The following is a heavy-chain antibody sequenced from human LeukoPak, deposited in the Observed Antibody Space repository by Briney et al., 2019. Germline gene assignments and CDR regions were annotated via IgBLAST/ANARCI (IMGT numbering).Heavy chain of an antibody. J-gene: IGHJ4*02. CDR3: ARLTPGIAAAGLLYYFDY. V-gene: IGHV4-59*08. CDR2: IYYSEST. D-gene: IGHD6-13*01. Sequence: SETLSLTCTVSGGSISNYYWSWIRQPPGKGLEWIGYIYYSESTNYNPSLKSRVTISLDTSKNQFSLRLNSVTAADTAVYYCARLTPGIAAAGLLYYFDYWGQGTLVTVSS. CDR1: GGSISNYY.